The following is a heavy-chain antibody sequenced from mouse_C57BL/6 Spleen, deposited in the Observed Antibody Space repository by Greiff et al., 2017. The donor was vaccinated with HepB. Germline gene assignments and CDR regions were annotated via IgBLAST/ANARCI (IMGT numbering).Heavy chain of an antibody. J-gene: IGHJ2*01. CDR3: ARGRSGYDY. CDR1: GYTFTSYW. Sequence: VQLQQSGAELVRPGSSVKLSCKASGYTFTSYWMDWVKQRPGQGLEWIGNIYPSDSETHYNQKFKDKATLTVDQSSSTAYMQLSSLTSEDSAVYYCARGRSGYDYWGQGTTLTVSS. V-gene: IGHV1-61*01. D-gene: IGHD3-2*02. CDR2: IYPSDSET.